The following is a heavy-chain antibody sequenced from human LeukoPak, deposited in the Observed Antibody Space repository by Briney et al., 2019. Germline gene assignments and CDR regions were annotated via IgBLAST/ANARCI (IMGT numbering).Heavy chain of an antibody. Sequence: SGGSLRLSCAASGFTLSSYWMHWVRQAPGKGLVWVSRINSDGSNTNYADSVKGRFTISRDNSKNTLYLQMNSLRAEDTAVYYCAKEDESSSLAFDYWGQGTLVTVSS. CDR3: AKEDESSSLAFDY. V-gene: IGHV3-74*01. D-gene: IGHD6-6*01. CDR1: GFTLSSYW. J-gene: IGHJ4*02. CDR2: INSDGSNT.